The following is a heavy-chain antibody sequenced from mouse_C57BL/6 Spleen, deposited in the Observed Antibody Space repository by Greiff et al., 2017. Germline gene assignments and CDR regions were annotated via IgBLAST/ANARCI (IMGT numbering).Heavy chain of an antibody. J-gene: IGHJ2*01. D-gene: IGHD1-1*01. CDR3: ESSPIYYYGSSHFDY. V-gene: IGHV1-82*01. Sequence: QVQLQQSGPELVKPGASVKISCKASGYAFSSSWMNWVKQRPGKGLEWIGRIYPGDGDTNYNGKFKGKDTLTADKSSSTAYMQLSSLTSEDSAVYFCESSPIYYYGSSHFDYWGQGTTLTVSS. CDR2: IYPGDGDT. CDR1: GYAFSSSW.